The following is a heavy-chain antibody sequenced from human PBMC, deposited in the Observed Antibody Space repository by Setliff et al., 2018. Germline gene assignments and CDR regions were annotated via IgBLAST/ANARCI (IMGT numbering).Heavy chain of an antibody. D-gene: IGHD4-17*01. CDR2: IYTSGTT. CDR1: GASIGSGSHY. Sequence: PSETLSLTCTVSGASIGSGSHYWSWIRQPAGRGLEWIGRIYTSGTTNYSPSLKSRVSISSDTSKNVISLKLNSVTAADTAVYFCARLPRTVTHFDYWGQGALVTVSS. V-gene: IGHV4-61*02. CDR3: ARLPRTVTHFDY. J-gene: IGHJ4*02.